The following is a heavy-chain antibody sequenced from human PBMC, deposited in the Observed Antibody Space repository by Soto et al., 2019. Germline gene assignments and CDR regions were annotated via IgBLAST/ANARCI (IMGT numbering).Heavy chain of an antibody. V-gene: IGHV3-30-3*01. CDR2: ISYDGSNK. J-gene: IGHJ6*02. CDR1: GFTFSSYA. D-gene: IGHD6-13*01. CDR3: ARHSSRDYYGMDV. Sequence: QVQLVESGGGVVQPGRSLRLSCAASGFTFSSYAMHWVRQAPGKGLEWVAVISYDGSNKYYADSVKGRFTISRDNSKNTLYLQMNSLRAEDTAVYYCARHSSRDYYGMDVRGQGTTVTVSS.